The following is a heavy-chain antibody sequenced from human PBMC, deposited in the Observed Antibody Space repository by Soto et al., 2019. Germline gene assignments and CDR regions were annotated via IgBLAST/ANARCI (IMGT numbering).Heavy chain of an antibody. J-gene: IGHJ3*02. CDR1: GGSMNSYY. D-gene: IGHD2-15*01. CDR2: IYYSGST. Sequence: QVQLQESGPGLVKPSETLSLICTVSGGSMNSYYWTWIRQPPGKGLEWIGYIYYSGSTKYNPSLKSRVTIXXDXSXXQFSLKLSSVTAADTAVYYCARAAIVAATIDAFDIWGQGAMVTVSS. CDR3: ARAAIVAATIDAFDI. V-gene: IGHV4-59*01.